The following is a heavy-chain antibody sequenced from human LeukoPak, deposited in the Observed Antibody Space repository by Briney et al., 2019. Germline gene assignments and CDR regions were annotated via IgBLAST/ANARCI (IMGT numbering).Heavy chain of an antibody. CDR1: GGSISSSNYY. D-gene: IGHD3-22*01. V-gene: IGHV4-39*07. CDR3: ARWRSGYSDY. J-gene: IGHJ4*02. Sequence: PSETLSITCTGSGGSISSSNYYWGWIRQPPGKGLEWIGSIYYTGTTYYNPSLKSRVTISLHTSKTQFSLKLSSVTAADTAVYYCARWRSGYSDYWGQGTLVTVSS. CDR2: IYYTGTT.